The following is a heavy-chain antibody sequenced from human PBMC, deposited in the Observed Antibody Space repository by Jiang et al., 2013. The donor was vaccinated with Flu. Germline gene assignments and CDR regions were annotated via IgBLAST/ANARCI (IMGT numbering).Heavy chain of an antibody. J-gene: IGHJ3*02. V-gene: IGHV1-18*04. CDR1: GYTFTSYG. CDR3: ARDFYYYDSSGYSVSAFDI. Sequence: SGAEVKKPGASVKVSCKASGYTFTSYGISWVRQAPGQGLEWMGWISAYNGNTNYAQKLQGRVTMTTDTSTSTAYMELRSLRSDDTAVYYCARDFYYYDSSGYSVSAFDIWGQGTMVTVSS. CDR2: ISAYNGNT. D-gene: IGHD3-22*01.